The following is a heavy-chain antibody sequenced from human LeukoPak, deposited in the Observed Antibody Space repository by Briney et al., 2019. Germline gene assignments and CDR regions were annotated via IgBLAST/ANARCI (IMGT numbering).Heavy chain of an antibody. CDR2: ISSSSSYI. CDR1: GCTFSSYS. CDR3: ASSAGYYFDY. Sequence: GGALRLFCAASGCTFSSYSMNWVRQATGKGLEWVSSISSSSSYIYYADSVKGRFTISRDNAKNSLYLQMNSLRAEDTAVYYCASSAGYYFDYWGQGTLVTVSS. D-gene: IGHD3-10*01. J-gene: IGHJ4*02. V-gene: IGHV3-21*01.